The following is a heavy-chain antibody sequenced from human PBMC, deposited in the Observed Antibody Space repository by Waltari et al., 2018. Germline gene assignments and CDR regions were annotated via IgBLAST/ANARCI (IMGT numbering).Heavy chain of an antibody. CDR1: GGSISSSSYY. CDR2: IYYSGST. V-gene: IGHV4-39*07. CDR3: AREHLDNSRSRDAFDI. J-gene: IGHJ3*02. Sequence: QLQLQESGPGLVKPSETLSLTCTVSGGSISSSSYYWGWIRQPPGKGLEWIGSIYYSGSTYYNPSLKSRVTISVDTSKNQFSLKLSSVTAADTAVYYCAREHLDNSRSRDAFDIWGQGTMVTVSS. D-gene: IGHD6-13*01.